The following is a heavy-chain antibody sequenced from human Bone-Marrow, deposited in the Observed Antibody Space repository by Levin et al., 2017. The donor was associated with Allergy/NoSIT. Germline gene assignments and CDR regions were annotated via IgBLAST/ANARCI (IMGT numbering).Heavy chain of an antibody. Sequence: PGGSLRLSCAASGFTFSSYGMHWVRQAPGKGLEWVAVIWYDGSNKYYADSVKGRFTISRDNSKNTLYLQMNSLRAEDTAVYYCARDGPYSSSWYSPYYYMDVWGKGTTVTVAS. CDR2: IWYDGSNK. D-gene: IGHD6-13*01. J-gene: IGHJ6*03. CDR1: GFTFSSYG. CDR3: ARDGPYSSSWYSPYYYMDV. V-gene: IGHV3-33*01.